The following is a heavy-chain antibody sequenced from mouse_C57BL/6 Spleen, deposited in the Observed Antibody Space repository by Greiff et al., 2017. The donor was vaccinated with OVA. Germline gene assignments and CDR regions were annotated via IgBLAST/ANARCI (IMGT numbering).Heavy chain of an antibody. Sequence: VKLQQPGAELVMPGASVKLSCKASGYTFTSYWMHWVKQRPGQGLEWIGEIDPSDSYTNYNQKFKGKSTLTVDKSSSTAYMQLSSLTSEDSAVYYCARKDSDYWGQGTTLTVSS. CDR3: ARKDSDY. V-gene: IGHV1-69*01. CDR1: GYTFTSYW. J-gene: IGHJ2*01. CDR2: IDPSDSYT.